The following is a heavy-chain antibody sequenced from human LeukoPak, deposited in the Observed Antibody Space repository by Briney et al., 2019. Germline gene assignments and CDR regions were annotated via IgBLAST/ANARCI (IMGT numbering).Heavy chain of an antibody. D-gene: IGHD3-22*01. V-gene: IGHV4-59*01. CDR1: GGFLSSYY. J-gene: IGHJ2*01. Sequence: SETLSLTRTLSGGFLSSYYGSWIPHPPGKALEWIGYIYYSESPNQPPPLKSRVTISVDTSKYQYSLKLSSVTAADTAVYYCARQYYDGSGYGPASYWYFDLWGRGTLVTVSS. CDR3: ARQYYDGSGYGPASYWYFDL. CDR2: IYYSESP.